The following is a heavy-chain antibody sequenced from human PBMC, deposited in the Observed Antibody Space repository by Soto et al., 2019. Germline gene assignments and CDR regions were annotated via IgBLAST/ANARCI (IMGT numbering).Heavy chain of an antibody. CDR3: PSWPHYSRLDY. D-gene: IGHD4-4*01. J-gene: IGHJ4*02. CDR1: GCTVSRNY. V-gene: IGHV3-53*01. Sequence: PGRLLRHSCAASGCTVSRNYMSWVRQDQGKGLGWVSVTYSGGSTYYADSAKGRFPISRDNSKNTLYLQMNTLRAEDTAVYYWPSWPHYSRLDYSGQPTLVTDSS. CDR2: TYSGGST.